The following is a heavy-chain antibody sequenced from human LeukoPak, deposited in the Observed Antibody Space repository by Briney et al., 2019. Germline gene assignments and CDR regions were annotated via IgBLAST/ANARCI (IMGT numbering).Heavy chain of an antibody. J-gene: IGHJ4*02. CDR3: ARGPSHGVPVLFAIDYGDYGIDY. CDR2: ISAYNGNT. CDR1: GYTFTSYG. Sequence: ASVEVSCKASGYTFTSYGISWVRQAPGQGLEWMAWISAYNGNTNYAQILQGRVTMTTDTSTSTAYMELRSLRSDDTAVYYCARGPSHGVPVLFAIDYGDYGIDYWGQGTLVTVSS. V-gene: IGHV1-18*01. D-gene: IGHD4-17*01.